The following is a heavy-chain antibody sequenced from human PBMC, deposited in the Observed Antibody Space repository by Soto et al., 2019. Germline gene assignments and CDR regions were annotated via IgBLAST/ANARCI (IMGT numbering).Heavy chain of an antibody. CDR2: VHNSGST. D-gene: IGHD3-10*01. V-gene: IGHV4-59*01. CDR1: GGSIRSFY. Sequence: SETLSLTCTVSGGSIRSFYWSWIRQPPGKGLEWIGYVHNSGSTSYNPTLRGRATISADTSKNQFALDLRSVTTADTAIYYCARRWSGTDYWGQGTLVTVSS. CDR3: ARRWSGTDY. J-gene: IGHJ4*02.